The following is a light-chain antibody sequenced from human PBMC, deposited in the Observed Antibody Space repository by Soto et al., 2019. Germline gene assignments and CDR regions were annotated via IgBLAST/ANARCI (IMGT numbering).Light chain of an antibody. J-gene: IGKJ1*01. Sequence: DIVMTQSRVTLAVSPGESATISCRASQNIESNLAWYQQKPCQAPRLLTYGDSTWATGIPDRFSGSGSGTEFNLTISRLQPEDFAVYYCQKYYNWPRTCGQGTKVDIK. CDR1: QNIESN. CDR2: GDS. V-gene: IGKV3-15*01. CDR3: QKYYNWPRT.